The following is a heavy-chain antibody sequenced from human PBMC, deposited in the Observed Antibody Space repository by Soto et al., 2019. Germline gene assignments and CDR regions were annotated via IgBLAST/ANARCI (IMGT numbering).Heavy chain of an antibody. CDR1: GFTFSNAG. CDR3: TTVSYYYDSSGYYSIDY. CDR2: IKSKTDGGTT. Sequence: GSLSRSCAASGFTFSNAGMSWVRQAPGQGRERVGRIKSKTDGGTTDYAAHVKGRFTISRDDSKNTLYLQMNSLKTEDTAVYYCTTVSYYYDSSGYYSIDYWGEGTLVTVSS. V-gene: IGHV3-15*01. D-gene: IGHD3-22*01. J-gene: IGHJ4*02.